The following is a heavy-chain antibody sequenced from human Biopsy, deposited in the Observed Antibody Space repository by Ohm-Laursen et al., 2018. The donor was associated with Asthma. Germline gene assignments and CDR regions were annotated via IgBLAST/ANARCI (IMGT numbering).Heavy chain of an antibody. J-gene: IGHJ4*02. CDR2: ISWNSATI. V-gene: IGHV3-9*01. D-gene: IGHD3-22*01. Sequence: PRLSCSASGFKFDEYTMHWVRQAPGKGLEWVSGISWNSATIGYADSVEGRFTISRDNAKNSAFLHMDSLRPEDTAFYYCAKVRSDWVITESFDYWGQGVLVTVSS. CDR1: GFKFDEYT. CDR3: AKVRSDWVITESFDY.